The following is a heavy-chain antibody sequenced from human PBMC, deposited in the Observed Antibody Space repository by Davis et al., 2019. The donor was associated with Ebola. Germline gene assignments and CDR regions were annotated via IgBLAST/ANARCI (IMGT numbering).Heavy chain of an antibody. D-gene: IGHD5-18*01. V-gene: IGHV3-30*02. CDR1: GFTFSSYA. CDR3: AKEASGDTAMVYYGMDV. J-gene: IGHJ6*02. Sequence: GGSLRLSCAASGFTFSSYAMSWVRQAPGKGLEWVAVIWYDGSNKYYADSVKGRFTISRDNSKNTLYLQMNSLRTEDTALYYCAKEASGDTAMVYYGMDVWGQGTTVTVSS. CDR2: IWYDGSNK.